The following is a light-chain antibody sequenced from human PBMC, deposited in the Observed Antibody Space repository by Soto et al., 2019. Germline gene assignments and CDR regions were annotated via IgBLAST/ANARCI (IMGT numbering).Light chain of an antibody. V-gene: IGLV3-21*04. CDR1: NIGSKR. CDR2: YDS. Sequence: SYELTQPPSVSVAPEKTARLTCGGDNIGSKRVHWYRQKPGQAPVLVIYYDSVRPSGIPERFSGSNSGNTATLTINRVEAGDEADYYCQVWDITTDHYVFGTGTQLTVL. CDR3: QVWDITTDHYV. J-gene: IGLJ1*01.